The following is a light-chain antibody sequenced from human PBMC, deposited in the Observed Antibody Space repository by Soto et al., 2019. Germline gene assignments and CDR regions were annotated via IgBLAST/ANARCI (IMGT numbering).Light chain of an antibody. J-gene: IGLJ2*01. CDR1: TGAVTSGHY. CDR3: LLSYSGARPEV. Sequence: QSAVTQEPSLTVSPGGTVTLTCGSSTGAVTSGHYPYWFQQKPGQAPRTLIYDTSNKHSWTPARFSGSLLGDKAALTLSGAQPEDEAEYYCLLSYSGARPEVFGGGTKLTVL. CDR2: DTS. V-gene: IGLV7-46*01.